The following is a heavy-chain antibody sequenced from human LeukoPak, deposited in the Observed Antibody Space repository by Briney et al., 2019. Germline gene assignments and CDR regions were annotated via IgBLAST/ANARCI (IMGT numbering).Heavy chain of an antibody. V-gene: IGHV3-23*01. Sequence: PGGSLRLSCAASGFTFSNYAMSWARQAPGKGLEWVSAISGSGGSTYYADSVKGRFTISRDNSKNTLYLQMNSLRAEDTAVYYCAREEGAGYDSSGYTNVVDYWGQGTLVTVSS. D-gene: IGHD3-22*01. CDR3: AREEGAGYDSSGYTNVVDY. CDR1: GFTFSNYA. J-gene: IGHJ4*02. CDR2: ISGSGGST.